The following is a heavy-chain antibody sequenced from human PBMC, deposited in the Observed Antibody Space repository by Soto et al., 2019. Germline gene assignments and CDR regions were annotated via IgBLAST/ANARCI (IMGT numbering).Heavy chain of an antibody. Sequence: GGSLRLSCAASGFTFSSYGMHWVRQAPGKGLEWVAVISYDGSNKYYADSVKGRFTISRDNSKNTLYLQMNSLRAEDTAVYYCAKDRGMVRGSYYFDYWGQGTLVTVS. CDR1: GFTFSSYG. V-gene: IGHV3-30*18. CDR3: AKDRGMVRGSYYFDY. D-gene: IGHD3-10*01. J-gene: IGHJ4*02. CDR2: ISYDGSNK.